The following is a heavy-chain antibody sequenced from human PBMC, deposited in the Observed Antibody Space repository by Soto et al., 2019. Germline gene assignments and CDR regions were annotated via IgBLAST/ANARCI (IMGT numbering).Heavy chain of an antibody. CDR3: ARLPTRIQLGLHYGMDV. V-gene: IGHV1-69*12. J-gene: IGHJ6*02. CDR1: GGTFSSYA. D-gene: IGHD5-18*01. CDR2: IIPIFGTA. Sequence: QVQLVQSGAEVKKPGSSVKVSCKASGGTFSSYAISWVRQAPGQGLEWMGGIIPIFGTANYAQKFQGRVTITADESTSTACMERSSLRSEDTAVYYCARLPTRIQLGLHYGMDVWGQGTTVTVSS.